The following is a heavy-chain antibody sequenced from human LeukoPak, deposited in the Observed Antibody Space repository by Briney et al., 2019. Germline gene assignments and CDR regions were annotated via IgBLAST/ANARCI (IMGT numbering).Heavy chain of an antibody. J-gene: IGHJ4*02. CDR3: LMTTVTTEKRFDY. CDR2: FDPEDGET. V-gene: IGHV1-24*01. Sequence: ASVKVSCKVSGCTLTELSMHWVRQAPGKGLEWMGGFDPEDGETIYAQKFQGRVTMTEDTSTDTAYMELSSLRSEDTAVYYCLMTTVTTEKRFDYWGQGTLVTVSS. D-gene: IGHD4-17*01. CDR1: GCTLTELS.